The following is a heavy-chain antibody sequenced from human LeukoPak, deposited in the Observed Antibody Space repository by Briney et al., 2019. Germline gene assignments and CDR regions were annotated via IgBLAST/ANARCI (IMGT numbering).Heavy chain of an antibody. D-gene: IGHD6-19*01. CDR2: ISGSGGST. CDR3: AKDIQWLVPHYFDY. J-gene: IGHJ4*02. V-gene: IGHV3-23*01. Sequence: AGGSLRLSCAASGFSFSSYAMSWVRQAPGKGLEWVSAISGSGGSTYYADSVKGRFTISRDNSKNTLYLQMNSLRAEDTAVYYCAKDIQWLVPHYFDYWGQGTLVTVSS. CDR1: GFSFSSYA.